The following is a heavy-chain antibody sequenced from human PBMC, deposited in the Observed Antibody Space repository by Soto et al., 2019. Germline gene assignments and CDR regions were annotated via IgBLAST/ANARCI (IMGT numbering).Heavy chain of an antibody. CDR2: INTYNGKT. CDR1: GYTFINYA. D-gene: IGHD4-4*01. CDR3: ANSPRGEMSTD. V-gene: IGHV1-18*01. J-gene: IGHJ4*02. Sequence: QVQLVQSGPEVKKPGASVKVSCKASGYTFINYAITWVRQAPGQGLEWMGWINTYNGKTNYAENLQGRVTITTDTSTSTAYMELRSLRSDDTSVYYCANSPRGEMSTDWGQGTLVTVSS.